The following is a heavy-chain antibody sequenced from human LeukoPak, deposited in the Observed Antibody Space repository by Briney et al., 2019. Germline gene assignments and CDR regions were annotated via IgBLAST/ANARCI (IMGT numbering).Heavy chain of an antibody. Sequence: ASVKVSCKASGYTFTSYYVHWVRQAPGQGLEWMGIINPTSGDTDYAQNFQGRVTMTRDMSTSTVYMELSSLRSEDTAVYYCARYGFSSVWQGGWHAFDIWRLGTMVTVSS. CDR3: ARYGFSSVWQGGWHAFDI. V-gene: IGHV1-46*01. CDR1: GYTFTSYY. CDR2: INPTSGDT. J-gene: IGHJ3*02. D-gene: IGHD6-25*01.